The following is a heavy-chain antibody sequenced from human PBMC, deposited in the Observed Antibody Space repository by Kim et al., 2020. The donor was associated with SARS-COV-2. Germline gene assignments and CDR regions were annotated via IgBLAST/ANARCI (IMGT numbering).Heavy chain of an antibody. V-gene: IGHV4-34*01. CDR1: GGSFSGYY. J-gene: IGHJ6*02. D-gene: IGHD3-10*01. CDR3: ACFRARITMVRGATSCMDV. CDR2: INHSGST. Sequence: SETLSLTCAVYGGSFSGYYWSWIRQPPGKGLEWIGEINHSGSTNYNPSLKSRVTISVDTSKNQFSLKLSSVTAADTAVYYCACFRARITMVRGATSCMDVWGQGTTVTVSS.